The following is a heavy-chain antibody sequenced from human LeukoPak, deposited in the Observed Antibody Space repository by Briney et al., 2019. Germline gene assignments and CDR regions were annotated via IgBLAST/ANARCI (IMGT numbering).Heavy chain of an antibody. Sequence: ASVKVSCKASGYTFTNYGIGWVRQAPGQGLEWMGWISTYSGNTNYARNLQGRVTMTTDTSTTTAYIELRSLRSDDTAVYYCARGGVTNWLDSWGQGTLVTVSS. CDR3: ARGGVTNWLDS. CDR2: ISTYSGNT. J-gene: IGHJ5*01. V-gene: IGHV1-18*01. CDR1: GYTFTNYG. D-gene: IGHD3-10*01.